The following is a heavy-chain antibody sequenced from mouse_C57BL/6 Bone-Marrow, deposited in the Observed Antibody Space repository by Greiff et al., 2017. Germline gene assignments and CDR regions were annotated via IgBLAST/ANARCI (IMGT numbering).Heavy chain of an antibody. CDR2: INYDGSST. V-gene: IGHV5-16*01. J-gene: IGHJ1*03. Sequence: EVKLVEPEGGLVQPGSSMKLSCTASGFTFSDYYMAWVRQVPEKGLEWVANINYDGSSTYYLHSLKSRFIISRDNAKNILYLQMSSLTSEDTATYYCARDASTVVATGYFDVWGTGTTVTVSS. CDR3: ARDASTVVATGYFDV. CDR1: GFTFSDYY. D-gene: IGHD1-1*01.